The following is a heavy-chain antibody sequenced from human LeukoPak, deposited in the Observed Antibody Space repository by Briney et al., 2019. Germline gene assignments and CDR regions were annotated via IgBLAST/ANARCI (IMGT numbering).Heavy chain of an antibody. V-gene: IGHV1-69*05. CDR1: GGTFSSYA. D-gene: IGHD2/OR15-2a*01. J-gene: IGHJ6*03. CDR3: ARETPGFPGYYYMDV. Sequence: SVKVSCKASGGTFSSYAISWVRQAPGQGLEWMGGIIPIFGTANYAQKFQGRVTITTDESTSTAYMELSSLRSEDTAVYYCARETPGFPGYYYMDVWGKGTTVTVSS. CDR2: IIPIFGTA.